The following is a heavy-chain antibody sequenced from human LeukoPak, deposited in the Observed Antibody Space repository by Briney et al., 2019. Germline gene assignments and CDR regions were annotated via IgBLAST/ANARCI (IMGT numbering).Heavy chain of an antibody. D-gene: IGHD4-17*01. Sequence: GRSLRLSCAASGFTFSSYGMHWVRQAPGKGLEWVAVISYGGSNKYYADSVKGRFTISRDNSKNTLYLQMNSLRAEDTAVYYCANDLSPVTSSDAHYYYYYGMDVWGKGTTVTVSS. CDR2: ISYGGSNK. CDR3: ANDLSPVTSSDAHYYYYYGMDV. V-gene: IGHV3-30*18. CDR1: GFTFSSYG. J-gene: IGHJ6*04.